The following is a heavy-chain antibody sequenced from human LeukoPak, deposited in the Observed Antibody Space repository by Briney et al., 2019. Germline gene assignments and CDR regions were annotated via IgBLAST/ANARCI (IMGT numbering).Heavy chain of an antibody. CDR3: ATSRWLQFDSGRLSDY. CDR2: ISGSGGST. CDR1: GFTFSSYA. V-gene: IGHV3-23*01. Sequence: GGSLRLSCAASGFTFSSYAMRWVRQAPGKGLEWVSAISGSGGSTYYADSVKGRFTISRDNSKNTLYLQMNSLRAEDTAVYYCATSRWLQFDSGRLSDYWGQGTLVTVSS. J-gene: IGHJ4*02. D-gene: IGHD5-24*01.